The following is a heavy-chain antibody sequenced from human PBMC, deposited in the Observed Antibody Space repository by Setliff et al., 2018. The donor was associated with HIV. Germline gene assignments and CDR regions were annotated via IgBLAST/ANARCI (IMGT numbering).Heavy chain of an antibody. CDR2: IHHTGST. Sequence: SETLSLTCSVSGGSISSGTCYWSWIRQPPGRGLEWIGEIHHTGSTNYNPSLKSRGTISVDTSKKHFSLKLSSVTAADTAVYYCARGYPGIAVAGLTYYYYYYMDVWGKGTTVTVSS. D-gene: IGHD6-19*01. CDR3: ARGYPGIAVAGLTYYYYYYMDV. CDR1: GGSISSGTCY. J-gene: IGHJ6*03. V-gene: IGHV4-39*07.